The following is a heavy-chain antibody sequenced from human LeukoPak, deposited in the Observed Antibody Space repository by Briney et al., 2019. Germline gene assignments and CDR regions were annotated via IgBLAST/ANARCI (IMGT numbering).Heavy chain of an antibody. CDR3: ARGGPGHYYYYMDV. CDR1: GGSFSGYY. Sequence: SETLSLTCAAYGGSFSGYYWSWIRQPPGKGLEWIGEINHSGSTNYNPSLKSRVTISVDTSKNQFSLKLSSVTAADTAVYYCARGGPGHYYYYMDVWGKGTTVTVSS. V-gene: IGHV4-34*01. J-gene: IGHJ6*03. CDR2: INHSGST.